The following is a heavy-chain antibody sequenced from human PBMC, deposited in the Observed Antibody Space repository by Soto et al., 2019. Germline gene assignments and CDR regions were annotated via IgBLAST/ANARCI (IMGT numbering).Heavy chain of an antibody. D-gene: IGHD3-9*01. CDR2: ISYDGSNK. CDR1: GFTFSSYG. V-gene: IGHV3-30*18. CDR3: AKGALTGYYKDWGYYYMDV. Sequence: GGSLRLSCAASGFTFSSYGMHWVRQAPGKGLEWVAVISYDGSNKYYADSVKGRFTISRDNSKNTLYLQMNSLRAEDTAVYYCAKGALTGYYKDWGYYYMDVWGKGTTVTVSS. J-gene: IGHJ6*03.